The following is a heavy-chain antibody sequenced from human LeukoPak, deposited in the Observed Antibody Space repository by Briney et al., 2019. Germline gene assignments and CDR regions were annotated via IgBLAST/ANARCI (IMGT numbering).Heavy chain of an antibody. Sequence: GASVKVSCKASGYTFTGYYMHWVRQAPGQGLEWMGIINPSGGSTSYAQKFQGRVTMTRDTSTSTVYMELSSLRSEDTAVYYCASGGEPHWYFDLWGRGTLVTVSS. D-gene: IGHD1-14*01. V-gene: IGHV1-46*01. CDR3: ASGGEPHWYFDL. CDR1: GYTFTGYY. CDR2: INPSGGST. J-gene: IGHJ2*01.